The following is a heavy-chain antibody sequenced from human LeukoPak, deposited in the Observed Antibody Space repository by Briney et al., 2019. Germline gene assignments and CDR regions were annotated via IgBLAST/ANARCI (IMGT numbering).Heavy chain of an antibody. D-gene: IGHD2-2*01. CDR1: GLTLSRSW. Sequence: GGSLRLSCAGSGLTLSRSWMSWVRQAPGKGLQWVANIKEDESEKDYVDSVKGRFTISRDDAKNSLDLQMNSLRVEDTAVYYCAKGGRDIVVVPAALDSWGQGTLVTVSS. CDR3: AKGGRDIVVVPAALDS. CDR2: IKEDESEK. V-gene: IGHV3-7*03. J-gene: IGHJ4*02.